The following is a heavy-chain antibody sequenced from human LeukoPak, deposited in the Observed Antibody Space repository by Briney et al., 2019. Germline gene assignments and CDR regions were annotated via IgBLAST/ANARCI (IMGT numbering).Heavy chain of an antibody. J-gene: IGHJ5*02. V-gene: IGHV3-21*01. Sequence: GGSLRLSCAASGFTFSSYAMSWVRQAPGKGLEWVSSISSSSSYIYYADSVKGRFTISRDNAKNSLYLQMNSLRAEDTAVYYCASMDIVVVFEEWFDPWGQGTLVTVSS. CDR1: GFTFSSYA. CDR2: ISSSSSYI. D-gene: IGHD2-15*01. CDR3: ASMDIVVVFEEWFDP.